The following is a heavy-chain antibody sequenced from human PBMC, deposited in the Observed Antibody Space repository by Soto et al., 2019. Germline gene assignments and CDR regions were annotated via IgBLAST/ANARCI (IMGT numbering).Heavy chain of an antibody. D-gene: IGHD6-19*01. V-gene: IGHV1-24*01. CDR2: FDPEDGET. Sequence: ASVKVSCKVSGYTLTELSMHWVRQAPGRGLEWMGGFDPEDGETIYAQKFQGRVTMTEGTSTDTAYMELSSLRSEDTAVYYCATAVAGIGDNWFDRLGQGTLVTVSS. CDR1: GYTLTELS. CDR3: ATAVAGIGDNWFDR. J-gene: IGHJ5*02.